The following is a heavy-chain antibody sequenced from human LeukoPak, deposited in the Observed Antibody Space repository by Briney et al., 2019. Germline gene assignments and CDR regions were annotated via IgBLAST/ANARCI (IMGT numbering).Heavy chain of an antibody. CDR3: ARVVDDSSGYDAFDI. V-gene: IGHV4-30-4*08. D-gene: IGHD3-22*01. CDR2: IYYSGST. CDR1: GGSISSGDYY. Sequence: PSQTLSLPCTVSGGSISSGDYYWSWIRQPPGKGLEWIGYIYYSGSTYYNPSLKSRVTISVDTSKNQFSLKLSSVTAAETAVYYCARVVDDSSGYDAFDIWGQGTMVTVSS. J-gene: IGHJ3*02.